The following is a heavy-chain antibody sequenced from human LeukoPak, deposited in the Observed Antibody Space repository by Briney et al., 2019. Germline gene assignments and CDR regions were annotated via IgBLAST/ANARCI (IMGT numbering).Heavy chain of an antibody. CDR3: ARDPAVEMATITNEGSFDY. Sequence: GGSLRLSCAASGFTFSSYWMSWVRQAPGKGLEWVANIKQEGSEKYYVDSVKGRFTISRDNAKNSLYLQMNSLRAEDTAVYYCARDPAVEMATITNEGSFDYWGQGTLVTVSS. D-gene: IGHD5-24*01. J-gene: IGHJ4*02. CDR1: GFTFSSYW. V-gene: IGHV3-7*01. CDR2: IKQEGSEK.